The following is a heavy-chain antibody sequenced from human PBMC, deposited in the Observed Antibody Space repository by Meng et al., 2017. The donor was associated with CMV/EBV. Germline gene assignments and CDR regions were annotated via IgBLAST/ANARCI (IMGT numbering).Heavy chain of an antibody. Sequence: GGSLRLSCAASGFTFSSYGMHWVRQAPGKGLEWVAFIRYDGSNKYYADSVKGRFTISRDNSKNTLYLQMNSLRAEDTAVYYCAKEPDTYYDFWSDYYYYYYGMDVWGQGTTVTVSS. CDR2: IRYDGSNK. J-gene: IGHJ6*02. D-gene: IGHD3-3*01. V-gene: IGHV3-30*02. CDR3: AKEPDTYYDFWSDYYYYYYGMDV. CDR1: GFTFSSYG.